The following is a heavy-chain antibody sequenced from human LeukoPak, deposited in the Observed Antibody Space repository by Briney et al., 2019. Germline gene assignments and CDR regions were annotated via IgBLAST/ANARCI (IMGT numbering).Heavy chain of an antibody. CDR3: ARDHDNYYDSSGADFDY. Sequence: EGSLRLSCAASGFTFSSYSMNWVRQAPGKGLEWVSYISSSSSTIYYADSVKGRFTISRDNAKNSLYLQMNSLRAEDTAVYYCARDHDNYYDSSGADFDYWGQGTLVTVSS. J-gene: IGHJ4*02. CDR1: GFTFSSYS. D-gene: IGHD3-22*01. CDR2: ISSSSSTI. V-gene: IGHV3-48*01.